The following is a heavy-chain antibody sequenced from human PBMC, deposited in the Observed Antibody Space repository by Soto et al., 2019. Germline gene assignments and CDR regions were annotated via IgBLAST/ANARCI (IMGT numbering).Heavy chain of an antibody. CDR1: GYMFSKYA. Sequence: ASVKVSCKASGYMFSKYAVHWVRQAPGQGLEWMGWIHAGNGETKYSQNFQGRVTITRDKPATAAYMELTTLTSEDTAVYYCARPGYEASFDFWGHGILVTVSS. CDR2: IHAGNGET. V-gene: IGHV1-3*01. J-gene: IGHJ4*01. D-gene: IGHD3-3*01. CDR3: ARPGYEASFDF.